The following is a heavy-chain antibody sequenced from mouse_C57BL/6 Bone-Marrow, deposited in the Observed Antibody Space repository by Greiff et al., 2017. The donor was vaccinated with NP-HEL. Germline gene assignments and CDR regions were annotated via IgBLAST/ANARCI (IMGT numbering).Heavy chain of an antibody. CDR3: AKSIYDDYADYPFYAMDY. CDR2: IRNKANGYTT. CDR1: GFTFTDYY. Sequence: EVHLVESGGGLVQPGGSLSLSCAASGFTFTDYYMSWVRQPPGKALEWLGFIRNKANGYTTEYSSSVKGRFTISRATSQSILYLQMYALRAEVSATYYSAKSIYDDYADYPFYAMDYWGQGTSVTVSS. V-gene: IGHV7-3*01. D-gene: IGHD2-4*01. J-gene: IGHJ4*01.